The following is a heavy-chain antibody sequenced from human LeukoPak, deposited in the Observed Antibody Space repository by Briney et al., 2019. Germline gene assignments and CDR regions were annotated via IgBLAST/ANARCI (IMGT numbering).Heavy chain of an antibody. CDR3: ARSVGQQLGDHYYYYMDV. J-gene: IGHJ6*03. Sequence: PGGSLRLSCAASGFTFSDYYMSWIRQAPGKGLEWVSYISSSGSTIYYADSVKGRFTISRDNAKNSLYLQMNSLRAEDTAVYYCARSVGQQLGDHYYYYMDVWDKGTTVTVSS. D-gene: IGHD6-13*01. CDR1: GFTFSDYY. V-gene: IGHV3-11*04. CDR2: ISSSGSTI.